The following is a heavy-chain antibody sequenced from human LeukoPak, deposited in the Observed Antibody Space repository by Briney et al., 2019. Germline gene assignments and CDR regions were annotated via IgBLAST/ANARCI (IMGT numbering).Heavy chain of an antibody. D-gene: IGHD3-10*01. CDR1: GGTFSSYA. V-gene: IGHV1-69*06. J-gene: IGHJ5*02. Sequence: SVKVPCKASGGTFSSYAISWVRQAPGQGLEWMGGIIPIFGTANYAQKFQGRVTITADKSTSTAYMELSSLRSEDTAVYYCARSREQEWILWFGREDWFDPWGQGTLVTVS. CDR3: ARSREQEWILWFGREDWFDP. CDR2: IIPIFGTA.